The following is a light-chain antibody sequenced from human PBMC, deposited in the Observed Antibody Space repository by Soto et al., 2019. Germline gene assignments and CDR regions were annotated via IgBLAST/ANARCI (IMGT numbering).Light chain of an antibody. CDR3: QQRSNWPLT. V-gene: IGKV3-11*01. J-gene: IGKJ4*01. CDR2: DAS. CDR1: QSLSIY. Sequence: EIVLTQSPATLSLSPGQRATLSCRASQSLSIYLACYQQRPGQAPRLLIYDASNRATGIPARFSGSGSWTDFTRTISSLEPEDFAVYYCQQRSNWPLTFGGGTKVDI.